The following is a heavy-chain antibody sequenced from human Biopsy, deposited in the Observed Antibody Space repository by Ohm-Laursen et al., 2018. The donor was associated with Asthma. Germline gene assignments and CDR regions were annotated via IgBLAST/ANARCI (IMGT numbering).Heavy chain of an antibody. Sequence: TLSLTCTVSGGSISSGGYYWSWIRQHPGKGLEWIGYIYYSGSTYYNPSLKSRVTISVDTSKNQFSLKLSSVTAADTAVYYCARDTYGGNAAYYYGMDVWGQGTRSPSP. V-gene: IGHV4-31*03. CDR2: IYYSGST. CDR3: ARDTYGGNAAYYYGMDV. J-gene: IGHJ6*02. CDR1: GGSISSGGYY. D-gene: IGHD4-23*01.